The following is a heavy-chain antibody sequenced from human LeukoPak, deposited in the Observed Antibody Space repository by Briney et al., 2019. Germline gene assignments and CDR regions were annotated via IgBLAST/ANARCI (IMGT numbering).Heavy chain of an antibody. J-gene: IGHJ5*02. V-gene: IGHV4-59*12. CDR1: GGSISSYY. Sequence: TSETLSLTCTVSGGSISSYYWSWIRQPPGKGLEWIGYIYYTGNTNYNPSLKSRVTISVDTSKNQFSLKLSSVTAADTAIYYCARVFTSGWYHWFDRWGQGTLVIVSS. CDR3: ARVFTSGWYHWFDR. CDR2: IYYTGNT. D-gene: IGHD6-19*01.